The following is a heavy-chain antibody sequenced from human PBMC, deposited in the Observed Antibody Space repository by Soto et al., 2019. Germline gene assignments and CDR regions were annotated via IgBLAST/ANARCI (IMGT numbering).Heavy chain of an antibody. CDR1: GFTFDDYA. CDR3: ARDFTDDAFDI. CDR2: ISWNSGSI. J-gene: IGHJ3*02. V-gene: IGHV3-9*01. Sequence: GGSLRLSCAASGFTFDDYAMHWVRQAPGKGLEWVSGISWNSGSIGYADSVKGRFTISRDNAKNSLYLQMNSLRAEDTAVYYCARDFTDDAFDIWGQGTMVTVSS.